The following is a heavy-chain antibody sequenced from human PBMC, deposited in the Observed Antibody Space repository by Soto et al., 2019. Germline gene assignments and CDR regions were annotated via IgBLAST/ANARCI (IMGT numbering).Heavy chain of an antibody. V-gene: IGHV3-23*01. CDR2: ISGSGGST. CDR3: ARRGPGNYFAY. Sequence: SLRLSCAASGFTFSSYAMRWVRQAPGQGLEWVSAISGSGGSTYYADSVKGRFTISRDNSKHTLYLQMNSLRAEDTAVYYCARRGPGNYFAYWGQGTLVPVSS. CDR1: GFTFSSYA. J-gene: IGHJ4*02. D-gene: IGHD6-13*01.